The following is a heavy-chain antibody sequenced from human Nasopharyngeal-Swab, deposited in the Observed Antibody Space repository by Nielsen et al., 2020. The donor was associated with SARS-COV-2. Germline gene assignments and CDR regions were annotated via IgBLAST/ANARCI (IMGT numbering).Heavy chain of an antibody. V-gene: IGHV1-2*02. Sequence: ASVKVSCKTSGYTFTDYYIHWVRQVPGQGLEGVGCINPYNGDTFYAQNFQGRVTVTRDTSRSTAYIDLSRLRSDDTAVYYCARDYYDNYDSDFWGQGTLVTVSS. J-gene: IGHJ4*02. CDR1: GYTFTDYY. CDR3: ARDYYDNYDSDF. CDR2: INPYNGDT. D-gene: IGHD3-22*01.